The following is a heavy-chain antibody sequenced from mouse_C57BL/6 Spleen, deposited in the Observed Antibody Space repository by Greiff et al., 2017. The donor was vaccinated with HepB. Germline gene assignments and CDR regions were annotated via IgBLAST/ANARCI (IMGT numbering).Heavy chain of an antibody. CDR1: GYTFTSYW. V-gene: IGHV1-7*01. CDR3: ARSLSTVVAERYFDV. CDR2: INPSSGYT. Sequence: QVQLKESGAELAKPGASVKLSCKASGYTFTSYWMHWVKQRPGQGLEWIGYINPSSGYTKYNQKFKDKATLTADKSSSTAYMQLSSLTYEDSAVYYCARSLSTVVAERYFDVWGTGTTVTVSS. J-gene: IGHJ1*03. D-gene: IGHD1-1*01.